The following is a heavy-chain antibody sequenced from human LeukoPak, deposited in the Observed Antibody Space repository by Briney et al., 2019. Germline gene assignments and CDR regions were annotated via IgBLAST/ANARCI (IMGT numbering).Heavy chain of an antibody. J-gene: IGHJ4*02. V-gene: IGHV3-53*01. CDR1: GFTVRSYY. Sequence: GGSLRLSCAASGFTVRSYYMCWVRQAPGKGLEWVSVIYSDGSTYYADSVKGRFTISRDNSKNTLSLQMNSLRAEDTAVYYCARDGDYGGNPVWGQGTLVTVSS. CDR2: IYSDGST. CDR3: ARDGDYGGNPV. D-gene: IGHD4-23*01.